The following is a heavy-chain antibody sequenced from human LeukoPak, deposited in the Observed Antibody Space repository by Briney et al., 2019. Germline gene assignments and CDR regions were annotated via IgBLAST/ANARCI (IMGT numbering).Heavy chain of an antibody. CDR2: ISAYNGNT. J-gene: IGHJ5*02. CDR3: ARERVGATPLDP. V-gene: IGHV1-18*01. Sequence: ASVKVSCKASGGTFSSYAISWVRQAPGQGLEWMGWISAYNGNTNYAQKLQGRVTMTTDTSTSTAYMELRSLRSDDTAVYYCARERVGATPLDPWGQGTLVTVSS. CDR1: GGTFSSYA. D-gene: IGHD1-26*01.